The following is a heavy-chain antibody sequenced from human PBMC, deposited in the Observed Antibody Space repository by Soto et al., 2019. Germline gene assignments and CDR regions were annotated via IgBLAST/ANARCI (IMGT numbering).Heavy chain of an antibody. V-gene: IGHV3-73*02. J-gene: IGHJ6*04. Sequence: EVQLVESGGGLVQPGESLKLSCAASGFTFSGSAMHWVRQASGKGLEWVGHIRSSANNYATAYAASVKGRFIISRDDSKTTAYLQLNSLKTEDTAVYYCSSWSSGWDFYYYGMDVWGKGTTVTVSS. D-gene: IGHD6-19*01. CDR1: GFTFSGSA. CDR2: IRSSANNYAT. CDR3: SSWSSGWDFYYYGMDV.